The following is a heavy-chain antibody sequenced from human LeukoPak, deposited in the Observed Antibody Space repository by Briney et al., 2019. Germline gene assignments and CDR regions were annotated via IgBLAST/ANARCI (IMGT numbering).Heavy chain of an antibody. J-gene: IGHJ4*02. Sequence: GGSLRLSCAASGFTFSSYAMSWVRQAPGKGLEWVSAISGSGGSTYYADSVKDRFTISRDNSKNTLYLQMNSLRAEDTAVYYCAKLFDDYVWGSYRYPGFDYWGQGTLVTVSS. CDR3: AKLFDDYVWGSYRYPGFDY. CDR2: ISGSGGST. CDR1: GFTFSSYA. V-gene: IGHV3-23*01. D-gene: IGHD3-16*02.